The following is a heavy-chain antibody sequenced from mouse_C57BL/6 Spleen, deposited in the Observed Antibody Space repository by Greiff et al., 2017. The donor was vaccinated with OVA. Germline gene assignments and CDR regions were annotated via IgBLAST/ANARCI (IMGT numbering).Heavy chain of an antibody. V-gene: IGHV1-85*01. CDR1: GYTFTSYD. CDR3: ARSGYYDYDWCAY. J-gene: IGHJ3*01. Sequence: VKLHQSGPELVKPGASVKLSCKASGYTFTSYDINWVQQRPGQGLEWIGWLSPRYGSTKYNEKFKGKATLTVDTSSSTAYMELHSLTSEDSAVYFWARSGYYDYDWCAYWGQGTLVTVSA. CDR2: LSPRYGST. D-gene: IGHD2-4*01.